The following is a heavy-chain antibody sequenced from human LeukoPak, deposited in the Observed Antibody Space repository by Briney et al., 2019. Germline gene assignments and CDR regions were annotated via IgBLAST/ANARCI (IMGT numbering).Heavy chain of an antibody. CDR1: AFTFSSYA. Sequence: TGGSLRLSCTASAFTFSSYAMSWVRQAPGKGLEWVSAISGSGGSAYYADSVKGRLTISRDNAKNTLYLQMNSLRAEDTAFYYCAKDPTKTPAVTHFDYWGQGTLVTVSS. V-gene: IGHV3-23*01. J-gene: IGHJ4*02. D-gene: IGHD4-23*01. CDR2: ISGSGGSA. CDR3: AKDPTKTPAVTHFDY.